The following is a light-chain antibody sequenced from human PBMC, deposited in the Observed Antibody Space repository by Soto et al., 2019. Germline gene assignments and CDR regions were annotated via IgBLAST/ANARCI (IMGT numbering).Light chain of an antibody. CDR3: QQYDNLSWT. CDR1: QSVSSN. CDR2: GAS. Sequence: IVLTQSPGTLSLSPGERATLSCRASQSVSSNLAWYQQKPGQAPRLLIYGASNRATGTPDRFSGSGSGTDFTLTISRLEPEDFAVYYCQQYDNLSWTFGQGTKVDIK. J-gene: IGKJ1*01. V-gene: IGKV3-20*01.